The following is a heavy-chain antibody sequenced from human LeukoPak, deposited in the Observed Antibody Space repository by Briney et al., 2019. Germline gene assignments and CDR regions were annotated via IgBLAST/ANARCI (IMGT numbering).Heavy chain of an antibody. J-gene: IGHJ4*02. Sequence: HPGGSLRLSCAASGFTFSSYAMGWVRQAPGKGLEWVSAISGSGGSTNYADSVKGRFTISRDNAKNTLYLEMNSLRAEDTAVYYCARGAVAGFYWGQGTLVTVSS. CDR1: GFTFSSYA. D-gene: IGHD6-19*01. CDR3: ARGAVAGFY. CDR2: ISGSGGST. V-gene: IGHV3-23*01.